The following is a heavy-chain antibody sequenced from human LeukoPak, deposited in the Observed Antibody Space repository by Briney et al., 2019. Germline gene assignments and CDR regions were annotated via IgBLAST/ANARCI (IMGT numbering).Heavy chain of an antibody. J-gene: IGHJ4*02. Sequence: PGGSLRLSCAASGFTFSDYYMSWIRQAPGKGLEWVSYISSSGSTIYYADSVKGRFTISRDNAKNSLYLQMNSLRAEDTALYYCARVFGASPHGIYFDYWGQGTLVTVSS. CDR2: ISSSGSTI. CDR3: ARVFGASPHGIYFDY. V-gene: IGHV3-11*01. CDR1: GFTFSDYY. D-gene: IGHD3-3*01.